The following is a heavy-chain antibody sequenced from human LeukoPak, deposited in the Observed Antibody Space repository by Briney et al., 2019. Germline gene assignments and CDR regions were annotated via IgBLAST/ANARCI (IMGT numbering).Heavy chain of an antibody. J-gene: IGHJ3*02. D-gene: IGHD3-16*01. CDR1: GFTFDDYA. CDR3: ARGSGGAFDI. V-gene: IGHV3-9*01. CDR2: ISWNSGSI. Sequence: QPGRSLRLSCAASGFTFDDYAMHWVRQAPGKGLEWVSGISWNSGSIGYADSVKGRFTISRENAKNSLYLQMNSLRAGDTAVYYCARGSGGAFDIWGQGTMVTVSS.